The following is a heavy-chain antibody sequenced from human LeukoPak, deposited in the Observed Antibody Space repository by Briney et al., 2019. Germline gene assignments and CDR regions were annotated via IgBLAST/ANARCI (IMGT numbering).Heavy chain of an antibody. J-gene: IGHJ3*02. CDR3: ANGFFAVAGTGAFVI. CDR1: GFTFSYYW. Sequence: PGGSLRLSCAASGFTFSYYWMHWVRQAPGKGLVWVSRINNDGSSTNYADSVKGRSTISRDNAKNTLYLQMNSLRAEDTAVYYCANGFFAVAGTGAFVIWGQGTMVTVSS. CDR2: INNDGSST. V-gene: IGHV3-74*01. D-gene: IGHD6-19*01.